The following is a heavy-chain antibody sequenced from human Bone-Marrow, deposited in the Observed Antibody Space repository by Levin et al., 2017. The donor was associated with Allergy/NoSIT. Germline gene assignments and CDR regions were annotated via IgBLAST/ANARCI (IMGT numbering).Heavy chain of an antibody. V-gene: IGHV3-7*01. CDR3: AREEAGGYFDY. CDR1: GFTFSSYW. CDR2: IKQDGSEK. D-gene: IGHD6-13*01. J-gene: IGHJ4*02. Sequence: GESLKISCAASGFTFSSYWMSWVRQAPGKGLEWVANIKQDGSEKYYVDSVKGRFTISRDNAKNSLYLQMNSLRAEDTAVYYCAREEAGGYFDYWGQGNLVTVSS.